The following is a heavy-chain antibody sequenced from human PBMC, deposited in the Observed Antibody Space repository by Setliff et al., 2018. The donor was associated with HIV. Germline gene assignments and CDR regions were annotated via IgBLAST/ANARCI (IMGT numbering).Heavy chain of an antibody. J-gene: IGHJ6*03. CDR2: IYTSGST. CDR3: ARDVRYYDILTGYGAFYYYYMDV. Sequence: SETLSLTCTVSGGSISSYYWSRIRQPPGKGLEWIGYIYTSGSTNYNPSLKSRVTISVDTSKNQFSLKLSSVTAADTAVYYCARDVRYYDILTGYGAFYYYYMDVWG. CDR1: GGSISSYY. V-gene: IGHV4-4*09. D-gene: IGHD3-9*01.